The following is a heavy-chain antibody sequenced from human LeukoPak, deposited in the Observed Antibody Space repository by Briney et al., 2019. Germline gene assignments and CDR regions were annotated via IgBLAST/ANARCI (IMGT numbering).Heavy chain of an antibody. CDR2: ISCDGGRT. J-gene: IGHJ4*01. CDR3: VKDVGRVFAIKIWTRSRAGGFDY. V-gene: IGHV3-43D*04. CDR1: GFTFDDYA. D-gene: IGHD3-10*02. Sequence: PGGSLRLSCAASGFTFDDYAMHWVRQAPGKGLEWVSLISCDGGRTDYADSVKGRFTISRDNSKNSLHLQMNSLRAEDTALYYCVKDVGRVFAIKIWTRSRAGGFDYWGQGTLVTVSS.